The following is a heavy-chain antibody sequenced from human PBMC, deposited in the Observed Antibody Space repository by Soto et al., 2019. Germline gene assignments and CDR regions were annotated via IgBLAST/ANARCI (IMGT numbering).Heavy chain of an antibody. CDR1: GFTFSTYG. CDR2: IWYDGSNE. J-gene: IGHJ4*02. Sequence: QVHLLESGGGVVQPGRSLRLSCAASGFTFSTYGMHWVRQAPGKGLEWVAVIWYDGSNEYYADSVRGRFTISRDNSKNTLFLQTNSLTAEDTAVYYCARGYNYADYWGQGTQVTVSS. V-gene: IGHV3-33*01. CDR3: ARGYNYADY. D-gene: IGHD5-18*01.